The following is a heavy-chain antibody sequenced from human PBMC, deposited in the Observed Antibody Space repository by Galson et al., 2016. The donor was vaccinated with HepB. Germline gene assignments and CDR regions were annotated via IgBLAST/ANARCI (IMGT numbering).Heavy chain of an antibody. Sequence: SETLSLTCTVSGGSISNYYWTWIRQPPGKGLEWIGDVFYSGSTNYNPSLKSRVTISVDTSKNQFSLKVTSVTAADTAVYYCARGSFLGVIVINAFDIWGQGTMVTVSS. CDR1: GGSISNYY. CDR3: ARGSFLGVIVINAFDI. CDR2: VFYSGST. J-gene: IGHJ3*02. D-gene: IGHD3-16*02. V-gene: IGHV4-59*01.